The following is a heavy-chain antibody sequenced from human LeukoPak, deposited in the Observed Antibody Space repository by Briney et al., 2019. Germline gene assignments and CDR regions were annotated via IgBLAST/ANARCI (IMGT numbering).Heavy chain of an antibody. Sequence: KPGESLKISCKGLGYSFSSYWNAWVRQRPGKGLEWIGIIYPGGSETRYDPSFQGQVTISADSSTSTAYLQWSSLRASDTAMYYCARASRDGYNQNFDHWGQGTLVTVSS. CDR1: GYSFSSYW. CDR2: IYPGGSET. D-gene: IGHD5-24*01. V-gene: IGHV5-51*01. J-gene: IGHJ4*02. CDR3: ARASRDGYNQNFDH.